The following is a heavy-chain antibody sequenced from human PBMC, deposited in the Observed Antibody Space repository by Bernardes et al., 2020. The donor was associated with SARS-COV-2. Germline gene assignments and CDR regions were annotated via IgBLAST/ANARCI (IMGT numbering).Heavy chain of an antibody. J-gene: IGHJ5*02. CDR3: AKDIFGWSFDH. CDR2: SGADEHT. D-gene: IGHD3-10*02. Sequence: GSLRLSCVASGFMFSDNAMAWVRQAPGKGLEWVSGSGADEHTHYADSVKGRFTISRDNSKNSLHLQMTNLRVEDTAVYYCAKDIFGWSFDHWGQGIMVTVAS. V-gene: IGHV3-23*03. CDR1: GFMFSDNA.